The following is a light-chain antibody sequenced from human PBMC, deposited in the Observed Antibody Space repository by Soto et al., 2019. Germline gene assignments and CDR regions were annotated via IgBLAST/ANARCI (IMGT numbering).Light chain of an antibody. CDR2: DAS. V-gene: IGKV1-33*01. Sequence: DIQMTQSPSSLSASVGDRVTITCQASQDISNNLHWYQVKPGKAPKLLIYDASNLETGVPSRFGGSGSGTDFTFTINSLEPEDVATYYCQQYDDLPRTFGQGTKLQVK. J-gene: IGKJ2*01. CDR3: QQYDDLPRT. CDR1: QDISNN.